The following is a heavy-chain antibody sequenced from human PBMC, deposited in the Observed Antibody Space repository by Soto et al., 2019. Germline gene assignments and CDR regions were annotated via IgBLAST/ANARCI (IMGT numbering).Heavy chain of an antibody. V-gene: IGHV3-30-3*01. Sequence: LRLSCAASGFTFSSYAMHWVRQALGKGLEWVAVISYDGSNKYYADSVKGRFTISRDNSKNTLYLQMNSLRAEDTAVYYCARGHSSGWYWYFDYWGQGTLVTVSS. CDR3: ARGHSSGWYWYFDY. CDR2: ISYDGSNK. J-gene: IGHJ4*02. D-gene: IGHD6-19*01. CDR1: GFTFSSYA.